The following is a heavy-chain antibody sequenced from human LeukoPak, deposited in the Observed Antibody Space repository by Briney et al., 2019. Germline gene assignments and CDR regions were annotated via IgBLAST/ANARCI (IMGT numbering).Heavy chain of an antibody. CDR1: GLDFRTYG. CDR3: ATEEYYYGMAV. J-gene: IGHJ6*02. V-gene: IGHV3-30*03. Sequence: GGSLSLSCAASGLDFRTYGMHWVCQAPGKGLEWVAVISYDGSSKYYADSVKGRFTISRDSPENTLYLQMNSLRAEDTAVYHCATEEYYYGMAVWGQRSNLSVSS. CDR2: ISYDGSSK.